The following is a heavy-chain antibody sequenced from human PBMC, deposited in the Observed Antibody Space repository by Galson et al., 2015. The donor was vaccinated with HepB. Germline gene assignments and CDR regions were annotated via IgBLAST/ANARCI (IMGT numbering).Heavy chain of an antibody. J-gene: IGHJ4*02. V-gene: IGHV1-18*01. CDR3: ARDRSSSSL. CDR1: GYTFTDYG. Sequence: SVKVSCKASGYTFTDYGVSWVRQAPGQGLEWMGWISAYNGRTNYAQNFQDRVTMATDTSTNTAYMELTSLRPDDTAVYYCARDRSSSSLWGQGTLVTVSS. D-gene: IGHD6-6*01. CDR2: ISAYNGRT.